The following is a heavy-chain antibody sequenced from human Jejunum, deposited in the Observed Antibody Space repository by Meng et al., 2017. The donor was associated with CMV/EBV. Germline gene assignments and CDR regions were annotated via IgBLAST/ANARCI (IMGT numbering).Heavy chain of an antibody. J-gene: IGHJ4*02. CDR1: GFAFNNAA. V-gene: IGHV3-30-3*01. D-gene: IGHD5-18*01. CDR2: ISYDGSNK. CDR3: ARGYNYGPHDY. Sequence: AAAGFAFNNAASHWVRQAPGKGLEWVTLISYDGSNKFYADSVKGRFTISRDNSKNTVYVQMNSLRVEDTAMYFCARGYNYGPHDYWGQGTLVTVSS.